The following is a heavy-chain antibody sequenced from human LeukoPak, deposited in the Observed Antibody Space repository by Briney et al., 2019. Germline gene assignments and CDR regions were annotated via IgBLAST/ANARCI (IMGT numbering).Heavy chain of an antibody. CDR1: AFTFSTYA. CDR2: ICGSSSST. CDR3: AKLRGGSCYSCLDS. D-gene: IGHD2-15*01. Sequence: GGSLRLSCAASAFTFSTYAMSWVRQAPGKGLEWVSGICGSSSSTYYADSVKGRFTISRDNSKNTLHLQMNSLRAEDTAVYYCAKLRGGSCYSCLDSWGQGTLVTVSS. J-gene: IGHJ4*02. V-gene: IGHV3-23*01.